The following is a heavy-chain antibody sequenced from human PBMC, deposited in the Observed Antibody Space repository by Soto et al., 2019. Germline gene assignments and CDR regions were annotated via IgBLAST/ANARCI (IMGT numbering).Heavy chain of an antibody. J-gene: IGHJ4*02. Sequence: ASVKVSCKASGYTFTSYGISWVRQAPGQGLEWMGWISDYNGKTNYAQKLQGRVTMTTDTSTSTAYMELRSLRSDDTAVYYCARDQLLWVQPPLDYWGQGTLVTVSS. CDR2: ISDYNGKT. CDR3: ARDQLLWVQPPLDY. D-gene: IGHD3-10*01. V-gene: IGHV1-18*01. CDR1: GYTFTSYG.